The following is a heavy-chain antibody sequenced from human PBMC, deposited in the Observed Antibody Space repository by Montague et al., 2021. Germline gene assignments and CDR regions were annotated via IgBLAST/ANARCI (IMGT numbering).Heavy chain of an antibody. CDR1: GGSLSNYY. Sequence: SETLSLTCTVSGGSLSNYYWSWIRQPPGKGLEWIGSIYYSGNTYYNPSLKSRVTISVDPSKNQFSLRLSSVTAADTAVYYCARPNIVTIHWYFDLWGRGTLVLVSS. J-gene: IGHJ2*01. CDR3: ARPNIVTIHWYFDL. D-gene: IGHD5-12*01. V-gene: IGHV4-39*01. CDR2: IYYSGNT.